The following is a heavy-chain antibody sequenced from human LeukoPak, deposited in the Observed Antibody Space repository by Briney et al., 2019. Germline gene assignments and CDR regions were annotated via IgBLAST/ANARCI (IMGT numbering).Heavy chain of an antibody. Sequence: SETLSLTCTVSGDSISSYYWSWIRQPPGKGLEWIGYIYYSGSTNYNPSLKSRVTISVDTSKNQFSLKLSSVTAADTAVYYCARGDYYDSSGYFDYWGQGTLVTVSS. CDR1: GDSISSYY. J-gene: IGHJ4*02. D-gene: IGHD3-22*01. CDR2: IYYSGST. V-gene: IGHV4-59*01. CDR3: ARGDYYDSSGYFDY.